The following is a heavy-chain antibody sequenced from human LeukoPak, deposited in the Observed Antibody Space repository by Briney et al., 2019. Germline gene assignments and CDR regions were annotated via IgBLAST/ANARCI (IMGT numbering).Heavy chain of an antibody. Sequence: GGSLRLSCAASGFTFSNAWMSWVRQAPGKGLEWVGRIKSKTDGGTTDYAAPVKGRFTISRDDSKNTLYLQMNSLRAEDTAVYYCARSYSSNWAFDPWGQGTLVTVSS. CDR1: GFTFSNAW. D-gene: IGHD6-13*01. CDR2: IKSKTDGGTT. CDR3: ARSYSSNWAFDP. V-gene: IGHV3-15*01. J-gene: IGHJ5*02.